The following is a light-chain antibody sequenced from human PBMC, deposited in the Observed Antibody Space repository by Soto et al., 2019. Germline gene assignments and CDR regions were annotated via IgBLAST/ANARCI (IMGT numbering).Light chain of an antibody. CDR3: ISYTSSSTLL. J-gene: IGLJ1*01. CDR1: SSDVGGYNY. V-gene: IGLV2-14*01. CDR2: DVS. Sequence: LTQPASVSGSPGQAITISCTGTSSDVGGYNYVSWYQQHPGKAPKLMIYDVSNRPSGVSNRFSGSKSGNTASLTISGLQAEDEADYYCISYTSSSTLLFGPGTKVQVL.